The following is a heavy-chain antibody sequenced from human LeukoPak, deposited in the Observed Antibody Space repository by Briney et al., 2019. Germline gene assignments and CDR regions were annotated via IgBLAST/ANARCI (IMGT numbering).Heavy chain of an antibody. Sequence: PSETLSLTCVVSGYSIRNGDYWGWIRQSPGKGLEWIASMYNGVSIHYNPSLKSRVTILVDTSKNEFSLKMRSVTAADTAVYYCARNSSSGFFDYWGQGTLATVSS. J-gene: IGHJ4*02. D-gene: IGHD6-6*01. CDR2: MYNGVSI. CDR3: ARNSSSGFFDY. V-gene: IGHV4-38-2*01. CDR1: GYSIRNGDY.